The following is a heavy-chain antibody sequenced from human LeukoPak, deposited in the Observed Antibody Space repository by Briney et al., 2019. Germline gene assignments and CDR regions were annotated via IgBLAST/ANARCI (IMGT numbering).Heavy chain of an antibody. D-gene: IGHD3-22*01. Sequence: GTSLRLSCATSGFTFSWHGYHWVRQAPGKGLEWVAVIWVDGSQKYYADFVKGRFTISRDNAKNTLYLQMSSLRAEDTAVYYCARALSYDTSASTGYWGQGTLVTVSS. V-gene: IGHV3-33*03. CDR3: ARALSYDTSASTGY. CDR1: GFTFSWHG. CDR2: IWVDGSQK. J-gene: IGHJ4*02.